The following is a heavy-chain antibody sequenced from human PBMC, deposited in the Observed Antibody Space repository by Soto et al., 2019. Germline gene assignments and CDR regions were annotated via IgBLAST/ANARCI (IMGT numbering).Heavy chain of an antibody. D-gene: IGHD2-8*01. J-gene: IGHJ6*02. V-gene: IGHV1-69*12. CDR2: IMPVFRTP. Sequence: QVQLEQSGAEVKKPGSSVKVSCKASGGTFRTAAVSWVRQAPGQGLEWMGGIMPVFRTPDYAQKFHGRVTITADESTSTAYMELSGLRSDDTAVYYCARDNDRPQLGGNYYYILDLWGQGTTITVSS. CDR1: GGTFRTAA. CDR3: ARDNDRPQLGGNYYYILDL.